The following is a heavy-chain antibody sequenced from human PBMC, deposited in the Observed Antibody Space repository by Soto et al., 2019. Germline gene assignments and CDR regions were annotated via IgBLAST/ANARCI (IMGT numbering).Heavy chain of an antibody. CDR3: ARPSYCGGDCYSWYFDL. J-gene: IGHJ2*01. CDR2: ISAYNGNT. V-gene: IGHV1-18*04. CDR1: GYTFTSYG. D-gene: IGHD2-21*02. Sequence: ASVKVSFKASGYTFTSYGISWVRQAPGQGLEWMGWISAYNGNTNYAQKLQGRVTMTTDTSTSTAYMELRSLRSDDTAVYYCARPSYCGGDCYSWYFDLWGRGTLVTVSS.